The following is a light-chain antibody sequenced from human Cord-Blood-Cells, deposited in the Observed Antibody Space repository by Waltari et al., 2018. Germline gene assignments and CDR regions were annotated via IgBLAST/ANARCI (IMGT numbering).Light chain of an antibody. V-gene: IGKV1-33*01. CDR3: QQYDNLPPMYT. Sequence: QMMLSQSPLSASVGDRDTITLPANADISNYLNWYRQKPGQAPKPLIYDSSNLETGVPSRFSGSGSGTDFTFTISSLQPEDIATYYCQQYDNLPPMYTFGQGTKLEIK. J-gene: IGKJ2*01. CDR1: ADISNY. CDR2: DSS.